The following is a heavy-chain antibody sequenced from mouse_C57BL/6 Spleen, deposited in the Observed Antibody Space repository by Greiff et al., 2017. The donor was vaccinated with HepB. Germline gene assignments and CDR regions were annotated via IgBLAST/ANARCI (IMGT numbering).Heavy chain of an antibody. V-gene: IGHV3-6*01. CDR1: GYSITSGYY. D-gene: IGHD3-1*01. CDR2: ISYDGSN. J-gene: IGHJ1*03. Sequence: EVHLVESGPGLVKPSQSLSLTCSVTGYSITSGYYWNWIRQFPGNKLEWMGYISYDGSNNYNPSLKNRISITRDTSKNQFFLKLNSVTTEDTATYYCARDSHREGYFDVWGTGTTVTVSS. CDR3: ARDSHREGYFDV.